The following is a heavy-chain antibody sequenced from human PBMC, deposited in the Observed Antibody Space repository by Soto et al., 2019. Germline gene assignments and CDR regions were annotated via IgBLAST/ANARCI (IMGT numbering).Heavy chain of an antibody. CDR3: ARVRLCWDVLQFLAWLSSPYAYYYYYGMDV. J-gene: IGHJ6*02. D-gene: IGHD3-3*01. V-gene: IGHV6-1*01. Sequence: PSQTLSLTCAISGDSVSSNSAAWNWIRQSPSRGLEWLGRTYYRSKWYNDYAVSVKSRITINPDTSKNQFSLQLNSVTPEDTAVYYCARVRLCWDVLQFLAWLSSPYAYYYYYGMDVWGQGTTVTVSS. CDR2: TYYRSKWYN. CDR1: GDSVSSNSAA.